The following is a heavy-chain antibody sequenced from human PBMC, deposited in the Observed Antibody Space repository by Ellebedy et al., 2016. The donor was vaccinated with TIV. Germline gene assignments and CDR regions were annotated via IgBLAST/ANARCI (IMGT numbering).Heavy chain of an antibody. CDR1: GASISNLY. CDR2: TFYSGIT. CDR3: ARGRLWFDQVVDT. D-gene: IGHD3-10*01. V-gene: IGHV4-59*11. Sequence: MPSETLSLTCTVSGASISNLYWGWIRHSPRKGLEYIGSTFYSGITNYNPSLNSRVTISMNTSKNQFSLNLRSVTAADTAVYCCARGRLWFDQVVDTWGQGTLVTVSS. J-gene: IGHJ5*02.